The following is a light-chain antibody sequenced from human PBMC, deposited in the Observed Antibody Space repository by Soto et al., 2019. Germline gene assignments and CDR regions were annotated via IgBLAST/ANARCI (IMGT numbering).Light chain of an antibody. V-gene: IGLV2-23*01. J-gene: IGLJ2*01. Sequence: QSALTQPASVSGSPGQSSTISCNGTSSDIGSYNLVSWYQQHPGKAPKLMIYEGSKRPSGVSNRFSGSKSGNTASLTISGLQAEDEADYYCCSFAGSGTLFGGGTKRTVL. CDR3: CSFAGSGTL. CDR1: SSDIGSYNL. CDR2: EGS.